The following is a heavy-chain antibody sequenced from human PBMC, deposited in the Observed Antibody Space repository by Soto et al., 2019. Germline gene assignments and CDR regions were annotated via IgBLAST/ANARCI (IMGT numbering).Heavy chain of an antibody. D-gene: IGHD4-17*01. J-gene: IGHJ4*02. V-gene: IGHV4-34*01. CDR2: INHSGST. CDR3: ARGRSRSYGGNFDY. Sequence: PSETLSLTCAVYGGSFSDYYWSWIRQPPGKGLEWIGEINHSGSTNYNPSLKSRVTISVDTSKNQFSLKLSSVTAADTAVYYCARGRSRSYGGNFDYWGKGTLVTVSS. CDR1: GGSFSDYY.